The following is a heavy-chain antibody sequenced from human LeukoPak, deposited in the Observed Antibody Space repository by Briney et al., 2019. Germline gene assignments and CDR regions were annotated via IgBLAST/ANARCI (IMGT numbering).Heavy chain of an antibody. V-gene: IGHV3-30-3*01. J-gene: IGHJ4*02. CDR2: ISYDGSNK. Sequence: GGSLRLSCAASGFSFSNYAMHWVRQAPGKGLEWVAVISYDGSNKYYADSVKGRFTISRDNSKNTLYLQMNSLETEDTAVYYCARDMYYYGSGNYYRPIDYWGQGTLVTVSS. CDR3: ARDMYYYGSGNYYRPIDY. D-gene: IGHD3-10*01. CDR1: GFSFSNYA.